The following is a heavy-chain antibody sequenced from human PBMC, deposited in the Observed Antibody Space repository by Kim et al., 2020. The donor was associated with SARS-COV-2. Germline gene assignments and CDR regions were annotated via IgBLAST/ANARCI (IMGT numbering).Heavy chain of an antibody. CDR2: ISGSGGST. V-gene: IGHV3-23*01. CDR1: GFTFSSYA. D-gene: IGHD2-2*01. Sequence: GGSLRLSCTASGFTFSSYAMSWVRQAPGKGLEWVSVISGSGGSTYFADSVKGRFTISRDNSRNTVYLEMNSLRAEDTAVYYCAKDVKDGCSSSGCSGGWIDYWGQGTLVAVSS. CDR3: AKDVKDGCSSSGCSGGWIDY. J-gene: IGHJ4*02.